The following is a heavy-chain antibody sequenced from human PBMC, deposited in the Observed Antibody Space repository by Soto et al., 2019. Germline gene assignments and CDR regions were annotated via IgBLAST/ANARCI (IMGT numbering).Heavy chain of an antibody. Sequence: LRLSCAASGFTFSSYGMHWVRQAPGKGLEWVAVIWYDGSNKYYADSVKGRFTISRDNSKNALYLQMNSLRAEDTAVYYCARDCSGGSCYVDYWGQGTLVTVSS. V-gene: IGHV3-33*01. CDR1: GFTFSSYG. J-gene: IGHJ4*02. D-gene: IGHD2-15*01. CDR3: ARDCSGGSCYVDY. CDR2: IWYDGSNK.